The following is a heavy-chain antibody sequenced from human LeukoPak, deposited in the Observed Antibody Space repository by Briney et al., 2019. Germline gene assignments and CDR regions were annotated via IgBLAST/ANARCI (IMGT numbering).Heavy chain of an antibody. CDR3: ARSDYYGGNSGAFDI. CDR2: IYYSGSP. Sequence: SETLSLTCTVSGGSISSYYWSWIRQPPGEGLEWIGYIYYSGSPNYNPSLKSRVTISVDTSKNQFSLKLSSVTAADTAVYYCARSDYYGGNSGAFDIWGQGTMVTVSS. J-gene: IGHJ3*02. CDR1: GGSISSYY. V-gene: IGHV4-59*01. D-gene: IGHD4-23*01.